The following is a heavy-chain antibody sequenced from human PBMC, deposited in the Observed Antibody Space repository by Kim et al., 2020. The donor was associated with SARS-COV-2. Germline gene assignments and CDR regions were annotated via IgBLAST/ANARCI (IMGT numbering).Heavy chain of an antibody. CDR3: AKSEDPIVVVITSSFDY. J-gene: IGHJ4*02. Sequence: GGSLRLSCAASGFTFSSYAMSWVRQAPGKGLEWVSAISGSGGSTYYADSVKGRFTISRDNSKNTLYLQMNSLRAEDTAVYYCAKSEDPIVVVITSSFDYWGQGTLVTVSS. CDR1: GFTFSSYA. CDR2: ISGSGGST. D-gene: IGHD3-22*01. V-gene: IGHV3-23*01.